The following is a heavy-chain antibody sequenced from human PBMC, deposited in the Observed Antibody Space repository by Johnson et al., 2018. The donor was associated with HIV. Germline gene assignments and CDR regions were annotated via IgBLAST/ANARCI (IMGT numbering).Heavy chain of an antibody. CDR2: ISWNSGRI. CDR1: GFTFDDYA. Sequence: VQLVESGGGLVQPGGSLRLSCAASGFTFDDYAMHWVRQAPGKGLEWVSGISWNSGRIAYADSVQGRFTISRDNAKNSLYLQMNSLRAEDTAVYYCAREREFTMCDAFDIWGQGTMVTVSS. D-gene: IGHD3-10*02. V-gene: IGHV3-9*01. CDR3: AREREFTMCDAFDI. J-gene: IGHJ3*02.